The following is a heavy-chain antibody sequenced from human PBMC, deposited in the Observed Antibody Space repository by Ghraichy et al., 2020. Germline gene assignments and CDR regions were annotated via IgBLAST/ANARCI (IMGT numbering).Heavy chain of an antibody. CDR2: ISYDGSNK. CDR1: GFTFSNFG. J-gene: IGHJ6*02. V-gene: IGHV3-30*18. CDR3: AKERDTSGYYSFRGDYYGMDV. D-gene: IGHD3-22*01. Sequence: GGSLRLSCAASGFTFSNFGMHWVRQAPGKGLEWVAVISYDGSNKYYADSVKGRLTISRDNSKNTLYLQVSSLRPEDTAVYYCAKERDTSGYYSFRGDYYGMDVWGQGTTVTVSS.